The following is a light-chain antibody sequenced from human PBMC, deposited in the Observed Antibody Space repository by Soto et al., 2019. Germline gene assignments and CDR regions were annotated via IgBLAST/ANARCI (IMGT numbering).Light chain of an antibody. Sequence: DIQMTQSPSSLSASVGDRVTITCRASQSISSYLNWYQQKPGKAPKLLIYAASSLQSGVPSRFSGSGSWTDFTLTISSLQPEDFATYYCQHSYSTPPLTFGGGTKVEIK. J-gene: IGKJ4*01. V-gene: IGKV1-39*01. CDR1: QSISSY. CDR3: QHSYSTPPLT. CDR2: AAS.